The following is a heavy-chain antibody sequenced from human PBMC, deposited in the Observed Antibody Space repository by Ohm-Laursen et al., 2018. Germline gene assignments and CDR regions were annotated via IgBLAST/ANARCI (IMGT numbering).Heavy chain of an antibody. CDR3: ARAVRYQLLSDP. D-gene: IGHD4-23*01. V-gene: IGHV1-8*01. CDR1: GYTFTSYD. J-gene: IGHJ5*02. CDR2: MNPNSHNT. Sequence: SVKVSCKASGYTFTSYDIIWVRQASGHGPEWMGWMNPNSHNTGYARKFRGRVSMTSDSSISTAYIELYSLTSEDTATYYCARAVRYQLLSDPWGQGTLVTVSS.